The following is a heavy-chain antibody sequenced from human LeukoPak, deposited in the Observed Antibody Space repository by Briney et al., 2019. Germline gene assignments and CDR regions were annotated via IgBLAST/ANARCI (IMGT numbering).Heavy chain of an antibody. D-gene: IGHD3-22*01. Sequence: PGGSLRLSCAASGFTFSSYWIHWVRQAPGKGLVWVSRINTDGSTTDYADSVKGRFTISRDNAKNTLYLQVNSLGAEDTAVYYCARESYYDSSGFDYWGQGTLVTVSS. CDR3: ARESYYDSSGFDY. CDR1: GFTFSSYW. J-gene: IGHJ4*02. V-gene: IGHV3-74*01. CDR2: INTDGSTT.